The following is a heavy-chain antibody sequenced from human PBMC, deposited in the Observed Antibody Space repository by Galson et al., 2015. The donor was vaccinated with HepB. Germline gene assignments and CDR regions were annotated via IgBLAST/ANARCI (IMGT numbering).Heavy chain of an antibody. CDR1: GFTFSSYA. Sequence: SLRLSCAASGFTFSSYAMSWVRQAPGKGLEWVSAISGSGGSTYYADSVKGRFTISRDNSKNTLYLQMNSLRAEDTAVYYCAKDDYYDSSGYYGADFDYWGQGTLVTVSS. J-gene: IGHJ4*02. V-gene: IGHV3-23*01. CDR2: ISGSGGST. D-gene: IGHD3-22*01. CDR3: AKDDYYDSSGYYGADFDY.